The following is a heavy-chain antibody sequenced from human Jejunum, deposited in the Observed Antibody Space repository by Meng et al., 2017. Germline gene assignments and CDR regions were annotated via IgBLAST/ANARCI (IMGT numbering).Heavy chain of an antibody. CDR2: ISSNGDTR. V-gene: IGHV3-11*01. D-gene: IGHD3-22*01. J-gene: IGHJ4*02. Sequence: GGSLRLSCEASGFTFSDYYMSWIRQAPGKGLEWLSYISSNGDTRYYTDSVKGRFTVSRDNAKNSLYLQMNSLRAEETAVYYCARTRAYYDGSEYYFFAYWGQGALVTVSS. CDR3: ARTRAYYDGSEYYFFAY. CDR1: GFTFSDYY.